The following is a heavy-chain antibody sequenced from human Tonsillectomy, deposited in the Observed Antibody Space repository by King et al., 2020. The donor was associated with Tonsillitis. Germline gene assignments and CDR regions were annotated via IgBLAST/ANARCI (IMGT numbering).Heavy chain of an antibody. CDR3: ARRKYDILTGSFDP. CDR1: GDSISTSDYF. D-gene: IGHD3-9*01. CDR2: FYYSGNT. V-gene: IGHV4-39*01. Sequence: QLQESGPGLVKPSETLSLTCTVSGDSISTSDYFWGWIRQPPGKGLEWIGSFYYSGNTYYNLSLKSRVTISVDMSKNQFSLKLSSVTAADTAVYYCARRKYDILTGSFDPWGQGTLVSASS. J-gene: IGHJ5*02.